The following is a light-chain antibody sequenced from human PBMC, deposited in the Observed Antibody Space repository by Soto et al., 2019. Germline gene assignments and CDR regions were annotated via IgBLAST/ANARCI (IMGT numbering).Light chain of an antibody. CDR2: EVS. V-gene: IGLV2-14*01. J-gene: IGLJ3*02. Sequence: QSALTQPASVSGSPGQSITISCTGTSSDVGGYNYVSWYQHLPGKAPKLMIYEVSNRPSGVSNRFSGSKSGNTASLTISGLQAEDEADYYCSSYTSTMSFGFGGGTKVTVL. CDR3: SSYTSTMSFG. CDR1: SSDVGGYNY.